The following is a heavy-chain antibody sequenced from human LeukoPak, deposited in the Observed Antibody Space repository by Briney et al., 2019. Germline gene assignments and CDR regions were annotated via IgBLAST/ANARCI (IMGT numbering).Heavy chain of an antibody. J-gene: IGHJ6*03. V-gene: IGHV1-69*05. CDR3: ARATYSSSNLLYYYYMDV. CDR1: GGTFSSYA. Sequence: SVKVSCKASGGTFSSYAISWVRQAPGQGLEWMGGIIPIFGTANYAQKFQGRVTITTDESTSTAYMELSSLRSEDTAVYYCARATYSSSNLLYYYYMDVWGKGTTVTVSS. CDR2: IIPIFGTA. D-gene: IGHD6-6*01.